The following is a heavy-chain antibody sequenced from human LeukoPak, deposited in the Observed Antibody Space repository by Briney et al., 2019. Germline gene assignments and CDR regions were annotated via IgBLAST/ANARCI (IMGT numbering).Heavy chain of an antibody. CDR1: GFTFDDYA. Sequence: GGSLRLSCAVSGFTFDDYAMHWVRQVPGKGLEWVSGINWNSDSIGYADSVKGRFTTSRDNAKNSLYLQMNSLRAEDTAVYYCARVRMTTVTNYYMDVWGKGTTVTVSS. CDR3: ARVRMTTVTNYYMDV. J-gene: IGHJ6*03. CDR2: INWNSDSI. V-gene: IGHV3-9*01. D-gene: IGHD4-17*01.